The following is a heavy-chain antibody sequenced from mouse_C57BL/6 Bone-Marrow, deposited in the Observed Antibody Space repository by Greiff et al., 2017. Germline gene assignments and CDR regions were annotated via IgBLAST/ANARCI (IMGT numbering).Heavy chain of an antibody. Sequence: VQLQQSGAELARPGASVKLSCKASGYTFTSYGISWVKQRTGQGLEWIGEIYPRSGNTYSNEKFKGKAPLTADKSSSTAYMELRSLTSEDSAVYFCARWGYDGYYDYAMDYWGQGTSVTVSS. CDR1: GYTFTSYG. CDR3: ARWGYDGYYDYAMDY. V-gene: IGHV1-81*01. CDR2: IYPRSGNT. D-gene: IGHD2-3*01. J-gene: IGHJ4*01.